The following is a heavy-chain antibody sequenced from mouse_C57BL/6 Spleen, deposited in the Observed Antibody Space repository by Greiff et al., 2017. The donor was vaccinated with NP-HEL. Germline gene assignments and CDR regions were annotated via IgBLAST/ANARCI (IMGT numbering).Heavy chain of an antibody. CDR3: ARREGYYGNYGAMDY. Sequence: QVQLKESGPELVKPGASVKISCKASGYAFSSSWMNWVKQRPGKGLEWIGRIYPGDGDTNYNGKFKGKATLTADKSSSTAYMQLSSLTSEDSAVYFCARREGYYGNYGAMDYWGQGTSVTVSS. CDR2: IYPGDGDT. J-gene: IGHJ4*01. V-gene: IGHV1-82*01. CDR1: GYAFSSSW. D-gene: IGHD2-1*01.